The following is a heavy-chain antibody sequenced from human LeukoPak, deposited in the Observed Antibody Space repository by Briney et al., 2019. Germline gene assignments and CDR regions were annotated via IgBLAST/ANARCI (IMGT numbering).Heavy chain of an antibody. V-gene: IGHV1-18*01. J-gene: IGHJ4*02. Sequence: ASVNVSCTASGYTFTSYGISWVRQAPGQGLEWMGWISAYNGNTNYAQKLQGRVTMTTDTSTSTAYMELRSLRSDDTAVYYCARAALASSLFDYWGQGTLVTVSS. CDR2: ISAYNGNT. D-gene: IGHD3-3*02. CDR1: GYTFTSYG. CDR3: ARAALASSLFDY.